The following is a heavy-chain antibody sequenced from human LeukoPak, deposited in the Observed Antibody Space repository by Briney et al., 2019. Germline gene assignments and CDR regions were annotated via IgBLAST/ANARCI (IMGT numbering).Heavy chain of an antibody. D-gene: IGHD1-1*01. Sequence: GGSLRLSCAASGFTFSNYGMHWVRQAPGKGLEGVKFIRYDGSNKYSADSVKGRFTISRDNSRNTLYLQMNSLRPEDTAVYYCAKDLGYNWNFDAFDIWGQGTMVTVSS. J-gene: IGHJ3*02. CDR2: IRYDGSNK. CDR1: GFTFSNYG. V-gene: IGHV3-30*02. CDR3: AKDLGYNWNFDAFDI.